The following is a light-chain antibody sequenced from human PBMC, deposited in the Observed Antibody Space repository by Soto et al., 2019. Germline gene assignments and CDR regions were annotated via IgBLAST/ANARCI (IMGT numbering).Light chain of an antibody. J-gene: IGKJ5*01. CDR3: LHLDTYQII. CDR1: QGIGSH. V-gene: IGKV1-9*01. Sequence: DIQLTQSPSFLSASIGDRITITCRASQGIGSHLARYQQKPGEAPKLLIYESSTVQSGVPPRFSGSGSGTEFTLTISNLQLEDFATYYCLHLDTYQIIFGQGTRLEIK. CDR2: ESS.